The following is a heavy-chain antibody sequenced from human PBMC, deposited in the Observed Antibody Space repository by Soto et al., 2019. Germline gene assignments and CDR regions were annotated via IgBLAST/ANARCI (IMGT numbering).Heavy chain of an antibody. V-gene: IGHV1-69*06. CDR2: IIPIFGTA. CDR1: GGTFSSYA. D-gene: IGHD3-22*01. J-gene: IGHJ6*02. CDR3: ARAGLVDYYDSSGYYHY. Sequence: SVKVSCKASGGTFSSYAISWVRQAPGQGLEWMGGIIPIFGTANYAQKFQGRVTITADKSTSTAYMELSSLRSEDTAVYYCARAGLVDYYDSSGYYHYWGQGTTVTVSS.